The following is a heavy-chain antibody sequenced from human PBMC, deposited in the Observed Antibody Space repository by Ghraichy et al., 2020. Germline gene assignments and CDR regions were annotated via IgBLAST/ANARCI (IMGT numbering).Heavy chain of an antibody. V-gene: IGHV4-4*02. J-gene: IGHJ3*02. CDR2: IYHSGST. CDR3: ARERLTMIVVALHSHQNDAFDI. D-gene: IGHD3-22*01. CDR1: GGSISSSNW. Sequence: ESLNISCAVSGGSISSSNWWSWVRQPPGKGLEWIGEIYHSGSTNYNPSLKSRVTISVDKSKNQFSLKLSSVTAADTAVYYCARERLTMIVVALHSHQNDAFDIWGQGTMVTVSS.